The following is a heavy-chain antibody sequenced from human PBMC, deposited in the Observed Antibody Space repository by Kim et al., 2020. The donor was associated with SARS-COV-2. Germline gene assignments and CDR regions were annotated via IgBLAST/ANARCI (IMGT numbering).Heavy chain of an antibody. CDR3: AKGWDTYYYGSGSYFDY. D-gene: IGHD3-10*01. V-gene: IGHV3-9*01. J-gene: IGHJ4*02. Sequence: VKGRFTISRDNAKNSLYLQMNSLRAEDTALYYCAKGWDTYYYGSGSYFDYWGQGTLVTVSS.